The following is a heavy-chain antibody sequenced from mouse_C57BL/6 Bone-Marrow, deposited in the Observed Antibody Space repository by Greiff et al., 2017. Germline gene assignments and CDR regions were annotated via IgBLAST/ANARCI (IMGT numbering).Heavy chain of an antibody. CDR2: ISYSGST. Sequence: VQLQESGPGLAKPSQTLSLTCSVTGYSITSDYWNWIRKFPGNKLEYMGYISYSGSTYYNPSLKRRISITRDTSKNQYYLQLNSVTTEDTATYYRARSPGGSSSWYFDVWGTGTTVTVSS. CDR1: GYSITSDY. V-gene: IGHV3-8*01. J-gene: IGHJ1*03. CDR3: ARSPGGSSSWYFDV. D-gene: IGHD1-1*01.